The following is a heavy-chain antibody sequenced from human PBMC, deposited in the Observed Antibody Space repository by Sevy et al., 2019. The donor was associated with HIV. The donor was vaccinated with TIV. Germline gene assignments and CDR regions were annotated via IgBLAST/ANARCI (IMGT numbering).Heavy chain of an antibody. J-gene: IGHJ4*02. V-gene: IGHV3-23*01. CDR1: GFTFGYFA. D-gene: IGHD6-19*01. CDR2: ISPNGATS. Sequence: QLGGSLRLSCEVSGFTFGYFAMSWVRQAPGKGLEWVSGISPNGATSHYAASVRGRFTISRDNSKNRMYLQMSSLRAEDTAQYYCAKDTSGWYDALDQWGQGTLVTVSS. CDR3: AKDTSGWYDALDQ.